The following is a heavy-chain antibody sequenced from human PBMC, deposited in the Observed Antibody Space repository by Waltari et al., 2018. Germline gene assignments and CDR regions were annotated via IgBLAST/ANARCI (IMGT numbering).Heavy chain of an antibody. D-gene: IGHD5-12*01. CDR3: ARVPDGYNSNYYYGMDV. J-gene: IGHJ6*02. V-gene: IGHV1-69*13. Sequence: QVQLVQSGAEVKKPGSSVKVSCKASGGTFSSYAISWVRPAPGQGLEWMGGIIPIFGTANYAQKFQGRVTITADESTSTAYMELSSLRSEDTAVYYCARVPDGYNSNYYYGMDVWGQGITVTVSS. CDR1: GGTFSSYA. CDR2: IIPIFGTA.